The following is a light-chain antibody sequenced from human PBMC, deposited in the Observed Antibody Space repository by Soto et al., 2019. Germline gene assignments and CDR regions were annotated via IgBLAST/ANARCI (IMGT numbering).Light chain of an antibody. V-gene: IGKV3-15*01. Sequence: EILMTQSPATLSVSPGDRATLSCRASQYVASNLAWYQQKPGQAPRLLIDGASTRATGIPGRFSGSGSGTDFSLTISSLQSEDFAVYYCQQYHNRPWTFGQGSKVDIK. J-gene: IGKJ1*01. CDR2: GAS. CDR1: QYVASN. CDR3: QQYHNRPWT.